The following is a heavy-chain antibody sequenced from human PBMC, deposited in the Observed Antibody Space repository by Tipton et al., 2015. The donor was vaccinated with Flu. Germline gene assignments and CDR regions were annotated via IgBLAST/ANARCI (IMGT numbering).Heavy chain of an antibody. Sequence: SLRLSCAASGFTFSSYWMHWVRQAPGKGLVWVSRINSDGSSTSYADSVKGRFTISRDNSKKTVFLQMNSLRPEDTAVYFCARVYISYFFDYWGQGTLVTVSS. CDR3: ARVYISYFFDY. CDR1: GFTFSSYW. J-gene: IGHJ4*02. V-gene: IGHV3-74*01. D-gene: IGHD3-9*01. CDR2: INSDGSST.